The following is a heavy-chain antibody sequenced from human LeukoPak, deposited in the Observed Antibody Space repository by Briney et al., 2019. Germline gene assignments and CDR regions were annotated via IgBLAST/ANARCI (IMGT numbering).Heavy chain of an antibody. CDR2: ISSSSSYI. D-gene: IGHD2-2*02. CDR1: GFTFSSYS. CDR3: ATHCSSTHCYTRSDY. Sequence: PGGSLRLSCAASGFTFSSYSMNWVRQAPGKGLEWVSSISSSSSYIYYADSVKGRFTISRDNAKNSLYLQMNSLRAEDTAVYYCATHCSSTHCYTRSDYWGQGALVTVSS. V-gene: IGHV3-21*04. J-gene: IGHJ4*02.